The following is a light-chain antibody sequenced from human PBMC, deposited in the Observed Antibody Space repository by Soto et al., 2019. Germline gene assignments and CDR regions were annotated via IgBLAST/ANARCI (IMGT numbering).Light chain of an antibody. CDR3: QQLSSYPIT. CDR1: QATTSS. CDR2: GAT. Sequence: DIQLTQSPSFLSASVGDRVTITCRASQATTSSLAWYQQKPGKAPQLLIYGATTLQSGVPSRFSGSGSGTEITLTVSSLQPEDFATYYCQQLSSYPITFGQGTRLEIK. J-gene: IGKJ5*01. V-gene: IGKV1-9*01.